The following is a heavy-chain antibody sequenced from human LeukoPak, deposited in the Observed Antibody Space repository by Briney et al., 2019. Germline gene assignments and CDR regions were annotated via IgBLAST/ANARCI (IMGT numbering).Heavy chain of an antibody. V-gene: IGHV3-23*01. CDR2: ISGSGGST. Sequence: PGGSLRLSCAASGFTFSSYAMSWVRQAPGKGLEWVSAISGSGGSTYYADSVKGRFTISRDNSKNTLYLQMNSLRAEDTAVYYCAKGQIVVVPVFLGDYFDYWGQGTLVTVSS. CDR1: GFTFSSYA. J-gene: IGHJ4*02. D-gene: IGHD2-2*01. CDR3: AKGQIVVVPVFLGDYFDY.